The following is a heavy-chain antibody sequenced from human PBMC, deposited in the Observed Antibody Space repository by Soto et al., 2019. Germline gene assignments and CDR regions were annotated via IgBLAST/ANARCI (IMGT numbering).Heavy chain of an antibody. J-gene: IGHJ3*02. D-gene: IGHD3-3*01. V-gene: IGHV1-46*01. Sequence: QVQLVQSGAEVKKPGASVKISCTASGYTVTTHYMHWVRQAPGRGLEWMGAINPGSGAAKYTQTFQARVTMTRDTSTNTVYMEMSALRSEDTAVFYCVRGGKVGVAGSAAFDMWGQGTMVTVSS. CDR3: VRGGKVGVAGSAAFDM. CDR1: GYTVTTHY. CDR2: INPGSGAA.